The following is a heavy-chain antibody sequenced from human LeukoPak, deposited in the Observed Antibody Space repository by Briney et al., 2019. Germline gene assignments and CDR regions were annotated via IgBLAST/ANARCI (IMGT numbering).Heavy chain of an antibody. J-gene: IGHJ4*02. CDR1: GFTFSNYA. CDR3: AKDVCRYSSGCLSFDY. CDR2: ISGSGGST. Sequence: GGSLRLSCAASGFTFSNYAMSWVRQAPGKGLEWVSAISGSGGSTYSADSVKGRFTISRDNSKNTLSLQMNSLRAEDTAVYYCAKDVCRYSSGCLSFDYWAREPWSPSPQ. V-gene: IGHV3-23*01. D-gene: IGHD6-19*01.